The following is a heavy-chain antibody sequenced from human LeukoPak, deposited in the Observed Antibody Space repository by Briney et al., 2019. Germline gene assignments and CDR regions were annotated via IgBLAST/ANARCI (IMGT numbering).Heavy chain of an antibody. CDR2: INQDGSEK. CDR1: GFTFSSYA. J-gene: IGHJ4*02. V-gene: IGHV3-7*04. Sequence: GGSLRLSCAASGFTFSSYAMTWVRQDPGKGLEWVANINQDGSEKYYVDSVKGRFTISRDNAKNSLYLQMNSLRAEDTAVYYCARRGYNDYWGQGTLVTVSS. CDR3: ARRGYNDY. D-gene: IGHD1-1*01.